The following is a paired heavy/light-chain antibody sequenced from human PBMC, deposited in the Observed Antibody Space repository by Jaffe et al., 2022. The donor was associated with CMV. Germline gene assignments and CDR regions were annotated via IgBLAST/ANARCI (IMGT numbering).Heavy chain of an antibody. CDR3: ARDTGERWVQLGGAFDM. Sequence: EVQLVESGGGLVKPGGSLRLSCAASGFTFNSYSMNWVRQAPGKGLEWVSSISGNSRYIYYADSVKGRFTLSRDNAKNSLFLQMDSLRAEDTAVYYCARDTGERWVQLGGAFDMWGHGTMVTVSS. V-gene: IGHV3-21*01. CDR2: ISGNSRYI. CDR1: GFTFNSYS. D-gene: IGHD1-26*01. J-gene: IGHJ3*02.
Light chain of an antibody. J-gene: IGKJ1*01. CDR2: KAS. CDR1: QSISDW. V-gene: IGKV1-5*03. Sequence: DIQMTQSPSTLSASVGDRVTITCRASQSISDWLAWYQQKPGKAPKLLIYKASSLESGVSSRFSGSGSGTEFTLTISSLQPDDFATYYCQQYNTYSWTFGQGTKVEIK. CDR3: QQYNTYSWT.